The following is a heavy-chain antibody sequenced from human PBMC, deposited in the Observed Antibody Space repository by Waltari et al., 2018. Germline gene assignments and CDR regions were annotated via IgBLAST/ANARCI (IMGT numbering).Heavy chain of an antibody. CDR2: IYYSGST. Sequence: QVQLQESGPGLVKPSETLSLTCTVSGGSISSYYWSWIRQPPGKGLEWIGYIYYSGSTNYKPSLKSRVTISVDTSKNQFSLKLSSVTAADTAVYYCARTHYYDSSGSGAFDIWGQGTMVTVSS. V-gene: IGHV4-59*01. D-gene: IGHD3-22*01. CDR3: ARTHYYDSSGSGAFDI. CDR1: GGSISSYY. J-gene: IGHJ3*02.